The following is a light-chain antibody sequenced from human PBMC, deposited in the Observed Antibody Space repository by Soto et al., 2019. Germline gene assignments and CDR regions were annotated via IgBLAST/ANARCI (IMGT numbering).Light chain of an antibody. CDR1: SPNIGTNY. Sequence: QSVLTQPPSASGSTGQRVTISCSGSSPNIGTNYVNWYQQLPGTAPKLLIHTNSLRPSGVPDRFSGSKSGTSASLAISGLRSEDEGLYYCATWDASLGGGVFGGGTKLTVL. CDR3: ATWDASLGGGV. J-gene: IGLJ3*02. V-gene: IGLV1-47*02. CDR2: TNS.